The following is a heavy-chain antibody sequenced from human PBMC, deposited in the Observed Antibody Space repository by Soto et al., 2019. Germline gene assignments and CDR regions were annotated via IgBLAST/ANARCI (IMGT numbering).Heavy chain of an antibody. CDR1: GCSISSYY. D-gene: IGHD3-10*01. Sequence: SETLSLTCTVSGCSISSYYWSWIRQPPGKGLEWIGYIYYSGSTNYNPSLKSRVTISVDTSKNQSSLKLSSVTAADTAVYYCARVPKLPRIGAFDIWGQGRMVTVSS. CDR3: ARVPKLPRIGAFDI. V-gene: IGHV4-59*01. CDR2: IYYSGST. J-gene: IGHJ3*02.